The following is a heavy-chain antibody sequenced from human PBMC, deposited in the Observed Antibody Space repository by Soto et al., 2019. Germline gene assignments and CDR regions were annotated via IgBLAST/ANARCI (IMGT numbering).Heavy chain of an antibody. Sequence: SETLSLTCAVSGGSISSTNWWSWVRQPPGKGLEWIGEIYFSRTTKFNRSLKSRISMLVDKSKNHFSLTLTSVTAADTAVYYCGQAGGRFYGMDVWGQGTTVTVSS. V-gene: IGHV4-4*02. CDR2: IYFSRTT. J-gene: IGHJ6*02. CDR1: GGSISSTNW. CDR3: GQAGGRFYGMDV.